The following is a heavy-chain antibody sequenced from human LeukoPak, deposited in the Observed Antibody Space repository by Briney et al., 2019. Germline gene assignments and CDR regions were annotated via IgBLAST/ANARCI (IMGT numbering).Heavy chain of an antibody. V-gene: IGHV7-4-1*02. CDR2: INTNTGNP. Sequence: ASVKVSCKASGYTFTDYPMNWVRQAPGQGLEWMGWINTNTGNPTYAQGFTGRFVFSLDTSVSTAYLQISSLKAEDTAVYYCARDRQSIAAAGTPDYWGQGTLVTVSS. CDR1: GYTFTDYP. CDR3: ARDRQSIAAAGTPDY. D-gene: IGHD6-13*01. J-gene: IGHJ4*02.